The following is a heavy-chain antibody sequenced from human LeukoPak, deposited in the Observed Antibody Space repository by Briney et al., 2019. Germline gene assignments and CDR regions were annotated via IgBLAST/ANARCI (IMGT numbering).Heavy chain of an antibody. J-gene: IGHJ4*02. V-gene: IGHV4-59*08. CDR2: IYYSGST. D-gene: IGHD6-19*01. CDR3: ARLATAGYLNC. CDR1: GASISSYY. Sequence: SETLSLTCTVSGASISSYYWSWIRQPPEKGLEWIGYIYYSGSTKYNPSLKSRVTISVDTSKNQFSLELSSVTAADTAVYYCARLATAGYLNCWGQGTLVTVSS.